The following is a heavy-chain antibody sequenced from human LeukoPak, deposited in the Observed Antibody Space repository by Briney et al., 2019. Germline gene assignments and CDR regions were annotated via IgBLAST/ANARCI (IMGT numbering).Heavy chain of an antibody. CDR2: ISSSSSYI. CDR3: ARDESYDSSVDY. Sequence: GGSLRPSCAASGFTFSSYSMNWVRQAPGKGLEWVSSISSSSSYIYYADSVKGRFTISRDNAKNSLYLQMNSLRAEDTAVYYCARDESYDSSVDYWGQGTLVTVSS. J-gene: IGHJ4*02. V-gene: IGHV3-21*01. D-gene: IGHD3-22*01. CDR1: GFTFSSYS.